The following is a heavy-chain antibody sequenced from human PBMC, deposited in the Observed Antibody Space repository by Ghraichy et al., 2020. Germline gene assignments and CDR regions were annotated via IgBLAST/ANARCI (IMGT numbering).Heavy chain of an antibody. D-gene: IGHD3-10*01. CDR1: GFTFSTYA. CDR2: ISGSGGTT. V-gene: IGHV3-23*01. Sequence: GGSLRLSCAASGFTFSTYAMSWVRQAPGKGLEWVSSISGSGGTTYYADSVKGRFTISRDNSKNTLYLQMNSLRAEETSVYYCAKVWAVRGLSDNWGQGTLVTVSS. J-gene: IGHJ4*02. CDR3: AKVWAVRGLSDN.